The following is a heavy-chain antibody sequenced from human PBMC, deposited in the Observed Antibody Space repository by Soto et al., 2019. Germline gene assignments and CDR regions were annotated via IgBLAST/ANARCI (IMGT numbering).Heavy chain of an antibody. CDR1: GFTFSSYA. Sequence: GGSLRLSCAASGFTFSSYAMSWVRQAPGKGLEWVSAISGTGGTTYYADSVKGRFTISRGNSRNTLHLQMNSLRAEDTADYYCAKDKIGVASSYFESWGQGAQVTAPQ. V-gene: IGHV3-23*01. CDR3: AKDKIGVASSYFES. CDR2: ISGTGGTT. D-gene: IGHD2-15*01. J-gene: IGHJ4*02.